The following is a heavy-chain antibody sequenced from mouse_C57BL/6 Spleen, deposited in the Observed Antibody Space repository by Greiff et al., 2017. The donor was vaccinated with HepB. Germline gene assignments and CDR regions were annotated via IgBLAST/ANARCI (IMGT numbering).Heavy chain of an antibody. CDR1: GFTFSNYW. D-gene: IGHD3-2*02. Sequence: EVKLMESGGGLVQPGGSMKLSCVASGFTFSNYWMNWVRQSPEKGLEWVAQIRLKSDNYATHYAESVKGRFTISRDDSKSSVYLQMNNLRAEDTGIYYCTEGYGTVGDYWGQGTTLTVSS. CDR3: TEGYGTVGDY. CDR2: IRLKSDNYAT. V-gene: IGHV6-3*01. J-gene: IGHJ2*01.